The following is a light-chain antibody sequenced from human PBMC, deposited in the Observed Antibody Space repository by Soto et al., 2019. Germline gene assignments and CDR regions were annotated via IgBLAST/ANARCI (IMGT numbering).Light chain of an antibody. J-gene: IGKJ2*01. Sequence: IVLTQSPGTLSLSPGERATLSCRASQTVSGSHLAWYQQKRGQAPRLIIYGASTRPTGIPDRFSGSGSGTDFTLTITRLEPEDFAVYYCQQYGGAPPEYPFGHGKKLEIK. CDR3: QQYGGAPPEYP. V-gene: IGKV3-20*01. CDR1: QTVSGSH. CDR2: GAS.